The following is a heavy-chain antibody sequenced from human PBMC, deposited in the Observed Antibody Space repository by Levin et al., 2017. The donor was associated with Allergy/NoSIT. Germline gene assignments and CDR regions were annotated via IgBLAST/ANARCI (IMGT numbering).Heavy chain of an antibody. CDR2: ISSGSSYI. V-gene: IGHV3-21*01. CDR1: GFTFSSYS. J-gene: IGHJ4*02. Sequence: GESLKISCAASGFTFSSYSVNWVRQAPGKGLEWVSYISSGSSYIYYADSVKGRFTISRDNAKNSLYLQMNSLRAEDTAVYHCARESTLSGAFDYWGQGTLVTVSS. D-gene: IGHD7-27*01. CDR3: ARESTLSGAFDY.